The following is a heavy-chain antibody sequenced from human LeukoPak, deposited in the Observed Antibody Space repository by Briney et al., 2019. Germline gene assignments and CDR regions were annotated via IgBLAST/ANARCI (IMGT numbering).Heavy chain of an antibody. Sequence: ASVKVSCKASGYTFTSYDINWVRQATGQGLEWMGWMNPNSGNTGYAQKFQGRVTMTRNTSISTDYMELSSLRSEDTAVYYCARGLVWRGYYYYYFDYWGQGTLVTVSS. J-gene: IGHJ4*02. D-gene: IGHD3-22*01. V-gene: IGHV1-8*01. CDR2: MNPNSGNT. CDR1: GYTFTSYD. CDR3: ARGLVWRGYYYYYFDY.